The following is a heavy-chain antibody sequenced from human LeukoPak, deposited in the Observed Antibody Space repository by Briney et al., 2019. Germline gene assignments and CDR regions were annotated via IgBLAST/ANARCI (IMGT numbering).Heavy chain of an antibody. CDR3: ARDGGSSSSGPLGYYYYMDV. V-gene: IGHV1-2*02. D-gene: IGHD6-6*01. J-gene: IGHJ6*03. Sequence: ASVKVSCKASGYTFTGYYMHWVRQAPGQGLEWMGWINPNSGGTNYAQKFQGRVTMTRDTSISTAYMELSRLRSDDTAVYYCARDGGSSSSGPLGYYYYMDVWGKGTTVTVSS. CDR1: GYTFTGYY. CDR2: INPNSGGT.